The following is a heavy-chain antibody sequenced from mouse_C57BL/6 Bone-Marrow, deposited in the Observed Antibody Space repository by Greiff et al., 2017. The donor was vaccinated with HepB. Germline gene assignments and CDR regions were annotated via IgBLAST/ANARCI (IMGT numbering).Heavy chain of an antibody. V-gene: IGHV1-75*01. J-gene: IGHJ4*01. CDR1: GYTFTDYY. Sequence: LVESGPELVKPGASVKISCKASGYTFTDYYINWVKQRPGQGLEWIGWIFPGSGSTYYNEKFKGKATLTVDKSSSTAYMLLSSLTSEDSAVYFCARSNWDAGYYYAMDYWGQGTSVTVSS. D-gene: IGHD4-1*01. CDR3: ARSNWDAGYYYAMDY. CDR2: IFPGSGST.